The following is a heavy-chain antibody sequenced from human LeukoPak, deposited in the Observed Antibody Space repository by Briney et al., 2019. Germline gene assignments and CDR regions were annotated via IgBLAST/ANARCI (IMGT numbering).Heavy chain of an antibody. CDR1: GGSISSYY. V-gene: IGHV4-59*01. J-gene: IGHJ4*02. D-gene: IGHD7-27*01. CDR3: AREGWGYYFDF. Sequence: SETLSLTCTVSGGSISSYYWSWIRQPPGKGPEWIGYVYYSGTTNYNPSLKSRVTISVDTSKNQFSLKLSSVTAADTAVYYCAREGWGYYFDFWGQGTLVTVSS. CDR2: VYYSGTT.